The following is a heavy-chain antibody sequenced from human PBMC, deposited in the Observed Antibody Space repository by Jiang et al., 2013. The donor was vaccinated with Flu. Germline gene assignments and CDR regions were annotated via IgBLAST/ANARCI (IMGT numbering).Heavy chain of an antibody. CDR3: TPGFLWDFDY. D-gene: IGHD3-10*01. CDR2: T. V-gene: IGHV3-15*01. J-gene: IGHJ4*02. Sequence: TDYAAPVKGRFTISRDDSKNTLYLQMNSLKTEDTAVYYCTPGFLWDFDYWGQGTLVTVSS.